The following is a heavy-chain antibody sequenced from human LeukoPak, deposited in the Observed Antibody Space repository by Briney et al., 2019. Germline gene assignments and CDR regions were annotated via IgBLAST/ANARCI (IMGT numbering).Heavy chain of an antibody. CDR2: IYSGDSGVST. CDR3: ARSAARLRYYYAMDV. D-gene: IGHD6-6*01. Sequence: GGSLRLCCAASGFSVSNTYMSWVRQAPGKGLEWVSVIYSGDSGVSTYYADSVKGRFTISRHNSKNTLYLQMSSLRAEDTAVYFCARSAARLRYYYAMDVWGQGTTVTVCS. V-gene: IGHV3-53*04. J-gene: IGHJ6*02. CDR1: GFSVSNTY.